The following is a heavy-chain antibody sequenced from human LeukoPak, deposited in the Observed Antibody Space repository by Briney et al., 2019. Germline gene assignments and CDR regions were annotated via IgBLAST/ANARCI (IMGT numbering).Heavy chain of an antibody. CDR2: ISGDGGST. CDR3: AKTHLYYYDSSGYSPFDY. D-gene: IGHD3-22*01. V-gene: IGHV3-43*02. CDR1: GFTFDDYA. Sequence: GGSLRLSCAASGFTFDDYAMHWVRQAPGKGLEWVSLISGDGGSTYYADSVKGRFTISRDNSKNSLYLQMNSLRTEDTALYYCAKTHLYYYDSSGYSPFDYWGQGTLVTVSP. J-gene: IGHJ4*02.